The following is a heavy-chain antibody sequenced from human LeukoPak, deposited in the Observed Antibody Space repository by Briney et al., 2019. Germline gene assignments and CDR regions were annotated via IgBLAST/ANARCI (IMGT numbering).Heavy chain of an antibody. D-gene: IGHD3-22*01. CDR2: ISGNNGNT. Sequence: ASVKVSCKASGYTFTNYGISWVRQAPGQGLEWMGWISGNNGNTNYAQHLQGRVTMTTDTSTSTAYMELRGLRSDDTAVYYCARDVFSTYYYDSSGLGDAFEIWGRGAMVTVSS. V-gene: IGHV1-18*01. J-gene: IGHJ3*02. CDR3: ARDVFSTYYYDSSGLGDAFEI. CDR1: GYTFTNYG.